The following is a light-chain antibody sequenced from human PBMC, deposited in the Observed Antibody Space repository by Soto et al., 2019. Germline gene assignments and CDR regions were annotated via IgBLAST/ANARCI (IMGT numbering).Light chain of an antibody. J-gene: IGLJ2*01. V-gene: IGLV2-23*01. CDR2: EDI. CDR3: FSYAGGASVV. Sequence: QSALTQPASVSGSPGQSITISCTGTSSDIGRYNLVSWYQQHPGKPPKLIIYEDIERPSGVSDRCSGSKSGNTASLTISGLQTEDEADYYCFSYAGGASVVFGGGTKLTVL. CDR1: SSDIGRYNL.